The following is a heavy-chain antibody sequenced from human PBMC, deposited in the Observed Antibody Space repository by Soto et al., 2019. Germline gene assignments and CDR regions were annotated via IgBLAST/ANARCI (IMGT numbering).Heavy chain of an antibody. D-gene: IGHD3-22*01. V-gene: IGHV1-69*01. CDR2: TIPMFGTP. CDR3: ARPLRDRNYYYGMAV. CDR1: GGTFSKYA. J-gene: IGHJ6*02. Sequence: QVQLVQSGPEMQQPGASVRVSCKASGGTFSKYAFSWVRQAPGQGLEWLGGTIPMFGTPNYAQKFQGRVAISADESTATVYMELSSLRSEDTAVYFCARPLRDRNYYYGMAVWGQGTTVTVSS.